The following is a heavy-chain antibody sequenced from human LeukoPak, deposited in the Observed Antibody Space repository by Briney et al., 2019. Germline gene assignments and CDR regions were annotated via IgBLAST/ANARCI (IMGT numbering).Heavy chain of an antibody. CDR2: ISAYNGNT. D-gene: IGHD3-22*01. J-gene: IGHJ4*02. Sequence: AAVTVSCSASAYAFTISGNSWVRQPPAQGLEWMGWISAYNGNTNYAQKLQGRVPMTPDTSTSTAYMELRSLRSDDTAVYYCARDPDQYYDSSGYYFDYWGQGTLVTVSS. CDR1: AYAFTISG. V-gene: IGHV1-18*01. CDR3: ARDPDQYYDSSGYYFDY.